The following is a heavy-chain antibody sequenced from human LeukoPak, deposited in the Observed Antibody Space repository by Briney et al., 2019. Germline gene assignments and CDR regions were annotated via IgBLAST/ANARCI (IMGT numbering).Heavy chain of an antibody. V-gene: IGHV3-9*01. CDR3: AKDRRSSSWYGYYLDY. Sequence: PGGSLRLSCAASGFTFDDYAMHWVRQAPGKGLEWVSGISWNSGSIGYADSVKGRFTISRDNAKNSLYLQMNSLRAEDTALYYCAKDRRSSSWYGYYLDYWGQGTLVTVSS. J-gene: IGHJ4*02. CDR2: ISWNSGSI. CDR1: GFTFDDYA. D-gene: IGHD6-13*01.